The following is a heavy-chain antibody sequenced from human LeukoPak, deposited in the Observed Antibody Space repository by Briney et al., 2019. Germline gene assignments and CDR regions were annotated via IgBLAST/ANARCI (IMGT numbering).Heavy chain of an antibody. CDR1: GFSLTRSS. J-gene: IGHJ4*02. Sequence: GGSLRLSCAASGFSLTRSSMLWVRQAPGKGLEWVAVSSYGGNEEFYGDSVKGRFTISRDNSKNTLYLQMNNLRADDTAVYYCAKDDGYASGWYYFDYWGQGTLVTVSS. CDR2: SSYGGNEE. CDR3: AKDDGYASGWYYFDY. V-gene: IGHV3-33*05. D-gene: IGHD6-19*01.